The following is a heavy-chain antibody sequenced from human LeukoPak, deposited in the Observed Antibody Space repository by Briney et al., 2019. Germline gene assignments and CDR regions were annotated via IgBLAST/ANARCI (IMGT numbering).Heavy chain of an antibody. CDR2: IYYSGST. CDR3: ARLGYSSGWYYSKH. CDR1: GGSISSYY. V-gene: IGHV4-59*08. J-gene: IGHJ1*01. D-gene: IGHD6-19*01. Sequence: ASETLSLTCTVSGGSISSYYWSWIRQPPGKGLEWIGYIYYSGSTNYNPSLKSRVTISVDTSKNQFSLKLSSVTAADTAVYYCARLGYSSGWYYSKHWGQGTLVTVSS.